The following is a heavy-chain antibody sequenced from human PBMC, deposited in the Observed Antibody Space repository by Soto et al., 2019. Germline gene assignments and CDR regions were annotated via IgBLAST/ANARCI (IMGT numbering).Heavy chain of an antibody. CDR3: ARGPPGMGSYLFL. D-gene: IGHD3-16*02. J-gene: IGHJ4*02. Sequence: GASVKVSCKASGYTFTSYDINWVRQANGQGLEWMGWMNPNSGNTGYVQKFRGRVTMTRNTSTSTAYMELSSLTSEDTAVYFCARGPPGMGSYLFLWGQGTLVTVSS. CDR2: MNPNSGNT. CDR1: GYTFTSYD. V-gene: IGHV1-8*01.